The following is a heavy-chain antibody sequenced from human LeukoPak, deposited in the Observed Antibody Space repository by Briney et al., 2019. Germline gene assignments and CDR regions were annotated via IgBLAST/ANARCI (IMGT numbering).Heavy chain of an antibody. D-gene: IGHD5-18*01. J-gene: IGHJ4*02. CDR1: GGSFSGYY. V-gene: IGHV4-34*01. Sequence: PSETLSLTCAVYGGSFSGYYWSWIRQPPGKGLEWIGEINHSGSTNYNPSLKSRVTISVDTSKNQFSLKLSSVTAADTAVYYCARRAGVSVQLWLRSVFDYWGQGTLVTVSS. CDR2: INHSGST. CDR3: ARRAGVSVQLWLRSVFDY.